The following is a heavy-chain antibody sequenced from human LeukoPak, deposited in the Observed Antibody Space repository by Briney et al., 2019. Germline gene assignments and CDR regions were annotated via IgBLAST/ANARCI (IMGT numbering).Heavy chain of an antibody. J-gene: IGHJ4*02. CDR2: IKEDGSEK. V-gene: IGHV3-7*01. CDR3: AAAPNYYYFDY. D-gene: IGHD5-24*01. Sequence: PGGSLRLSCGASGFTFNNYWMSWVRQAPGKGLEWVANIKEDGSEKYYVYSVKGRFTISRDNAKSTLYLQMNNLGAEDTAVYSCAAAPNYYYFDYWGRGTLVTVSS. CDR1: GFTFNNYW.